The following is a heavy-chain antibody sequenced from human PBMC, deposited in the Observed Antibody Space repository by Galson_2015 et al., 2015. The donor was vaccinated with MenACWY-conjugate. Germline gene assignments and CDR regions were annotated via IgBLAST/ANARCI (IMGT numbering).Heavy chain of an antibody. Sequence: SLRLSCAASGFPFSAYAMSWVRQAPGKGLEWVSAISRSGDNTYYADSAKGRFTISRDNSKNTLFLQMNSLRAEDTALYYCAKEILLEPWGQGTLVTVSS. CDR3: AKEILLEP. CDR2: ISRSGDNT. CDR1: GFPFSAYA. J-gene: IGHJ4*02. V-gene: IGHV3-23*01. D-gene: IGHD1-1*01.